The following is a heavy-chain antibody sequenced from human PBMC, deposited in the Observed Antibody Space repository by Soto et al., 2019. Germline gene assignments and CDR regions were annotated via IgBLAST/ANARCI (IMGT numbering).Heavy chain of an antibody. D-gene: IGHD6-19*01. Sequence: ASVKVSCKVCGYTLTELSMHWVRQAPGKGLEWMGGFDPEDGETIYAQKFQGRVTMTEDTSTDTAYMELSSLRSEDTAVYYCATGLTDSSAWQNFDYWDQPTLVTVSS. V-gene: IGHV1-24*01. CDR1: GYTLTELS. CDR2: FDPEDGET. J-gene: IGHJ4*02. CDR3: ATGLTDSSAWQNFDY.